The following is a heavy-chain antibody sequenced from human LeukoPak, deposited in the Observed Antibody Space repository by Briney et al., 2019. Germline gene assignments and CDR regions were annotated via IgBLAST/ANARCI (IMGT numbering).Heavy chain of an antibody. V-gene: IGHV3-23*01. D-gene: IGHD2-2*01. CDR2: ISGSGGST. J-gene: IGHJ4*02. Sequence: HPGGSLRLSCVASGFILSTSEMNWVRQAPGKGLEWVSGISGSGGSTYYADSVKGRFTISRDNSKNTLFLQMHSLRAEDRAVYYCAKDSLRTVPKASFDSWGQGTLVTVSS. CDR1: GFILSTSE. CDR3: AKDSLRTVPKASFDS.